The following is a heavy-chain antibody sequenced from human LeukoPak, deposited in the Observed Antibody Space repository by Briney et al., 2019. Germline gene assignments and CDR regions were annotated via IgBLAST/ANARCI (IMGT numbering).Heavy chain of an antibody. V-gene: IGHV3-30-3*01. CDR1: GFTFSSYA. J-gene: IGHJ3*02. D-gene: IGHD6-19*01. CDR2: ISYDGSNK. Sequence: PGRSLRLSCAASGFTFSSYAMHWVRQAPGKELEWVAVISYDGSNKYYADSVKGRFTISRDNSKNTLYLQMNSLRAEDTAVYYCAKNIAVAGTGPGTFDIWGQGTMVTVSS. CDR3: AKNIAVAGTGPGTFDI.